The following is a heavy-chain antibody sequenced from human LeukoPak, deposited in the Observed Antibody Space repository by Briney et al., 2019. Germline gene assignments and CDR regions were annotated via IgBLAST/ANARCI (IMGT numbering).Heavy chain of an antibody. CDR1: GFTFSNYA. D-gene: IGHD3-9*01. J-gene: IGHJ4*02. V-gene: IGHV3-23*01. CDR2: ITGSGGNT. Sequence: GRSLRLSYTASGFTFSNYAMSWVRQAPGKGLNWVSAITGSGGNTYYADSVKGRFTISRDNSKHSVFLQMNSLRAEDTAIYYCAKWGDYDVLTGYYVSDYWGQGTLVTVSA. CDR3: AKWGDYDVLTGYYVSDY.